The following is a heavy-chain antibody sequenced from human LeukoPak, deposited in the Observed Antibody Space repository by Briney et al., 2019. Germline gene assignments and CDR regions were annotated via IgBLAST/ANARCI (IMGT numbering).Heavy chain of an antibody. V-gene: IGHV3-7*01. CDR1: GFTFSTSW. J-gene: IGHJ4*02. Sequence: GGSLRLSCAASGFTFSTSWMDWVRQAPGKGLEWVANIKQDGSETYYVDSAKGRFTISRDNAKNSLYLQMDSLRVDDTAIYYCARNSNGMSNWGQGTLVIVSS. CDR3: ARNSNGMSN. CDR2: IKQDGSET. D-gene: IGHD2-8*01.